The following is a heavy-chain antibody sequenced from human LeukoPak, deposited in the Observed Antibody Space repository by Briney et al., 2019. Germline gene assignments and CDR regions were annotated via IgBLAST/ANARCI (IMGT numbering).Heavy chain of an antibody. V-gene: IGHV3-21*01. CDR1: GFTFTNYN. CDR2: ITGSSSYI. J-gene: IGHJ4*02. CDR3: ASGFSSSPYFDY. D-gene: IGHD6-6*01. Sequence: GGSLRLSCAASGFTFTNYNMNWVRQAPGKGLEWVSFITGSSSYIYYTDSVKGRFTISTDNAKNSLFLQMNSLRDEDTAVYYCASGFSSSPYFDYWGQGTLVTVSS.